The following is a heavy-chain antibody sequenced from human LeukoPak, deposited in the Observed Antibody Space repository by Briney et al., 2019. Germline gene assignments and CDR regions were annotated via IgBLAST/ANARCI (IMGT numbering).Heavy chain of an antibody. CDR2: IYSGGST. CDR1: GFTVSSNY. V-gene: IGHV3-66*01. Sequence: GGSLRLSCAASGFTVSSNYMSWVRQAPGKGLEWVSVIYSGGSTYYADSVKGRFTISRDNSKNTLYLQMNSLRAEDTAVYYCAGAVNDYGDYAYGYWGQGTLVTVSS. J-gene: IGHJ4*02. D-gene: IGHD4-17*01. CDR3: AGAVNDYGDYAYGY.